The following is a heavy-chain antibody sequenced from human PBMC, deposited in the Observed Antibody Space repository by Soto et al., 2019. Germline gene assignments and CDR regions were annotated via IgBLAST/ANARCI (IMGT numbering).Heavy chain of an antibody. CDR2: IYYSGST. CDR3: ARLLYYYDSSGYYPPFVDI. D-gene: IGHD3-22*01. CDR1: GVSISSSSYY. Sequence: PSETLSLTCTVSGVSISSSSYYWGWIRQPPGKGLEWIGSIYYSGSTYYNPSLKSRVTISVDTSKNQFSLNLSSVTAADTAVYYCARLLYYYDSSGYYPPFVDIWGQGTMVTVSS. V-gene: IGHV4-39*01. J-gene: IGHJ3*02.